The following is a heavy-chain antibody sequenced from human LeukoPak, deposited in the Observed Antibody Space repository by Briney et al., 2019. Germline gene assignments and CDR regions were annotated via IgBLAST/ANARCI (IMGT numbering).Heavy chain of an antibody. Sequence: GGSLRLSCAASGFTFSNYGMSWPRHAPGKGLEWVSAITYSGGNTYYADSVKGRFTISRDNSRNTLYMQMNSLRAEDSAVYYCAKDGPGCGGDCYSDFWGQGTLVTVSS. V-gene: IGHV3-23*01. CDR2: ITYSGGNT. CDR1: GFTFSNYG. D-gene: IGHD2-21*02. J-gene: IGHJ4*02. CDR3: AKDGPGCGGDCYSDF.